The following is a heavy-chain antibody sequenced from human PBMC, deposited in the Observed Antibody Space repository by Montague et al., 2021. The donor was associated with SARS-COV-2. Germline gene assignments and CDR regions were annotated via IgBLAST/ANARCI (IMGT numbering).Heavy chain of an antibody. J-gene: IGHJ6*02. V-gene: IGHV6-1*01. D-gene: IGHD1-1*01. CDR2: TYYRSKWYN. CDR1: GDSVSSNSAT. CDR3: TSGREGNYNVMDV. Sequence: CAISGDSVSSNSATWNWVRQSPSRGLHWLVRTYYRSKWYNDYAVSVRGRVTINPDTSKNQFSLQLNSVTPEDTAIYYCTSGREGNYNVMDVWGQGTTVTVSS.